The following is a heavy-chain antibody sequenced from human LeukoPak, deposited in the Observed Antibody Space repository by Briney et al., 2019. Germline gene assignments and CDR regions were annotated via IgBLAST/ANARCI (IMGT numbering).Heavy chain of an antibody. CDR1: GGTFSSYA. CDR3: ATDRDYSEYYYLNWLDP. J-gene: IGHJ5*02. V-gene: IGHV1-69*04. D-gene: IGHD3-22*01. CDR2: IIPIFGIA. Sequence: GASVKVSCKASGGTFSSYAISWVRQAPGQGLEWMGRIIPIFGIANYVQKFQGRVTITADKSTSTPYMELSSLRSEDTAVYYCATDRDYSEYYYLNWLDPWGQGTLVTVSS.